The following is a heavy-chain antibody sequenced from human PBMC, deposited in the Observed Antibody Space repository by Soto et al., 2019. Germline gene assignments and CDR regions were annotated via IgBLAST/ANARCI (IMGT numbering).Heavy chain of an antibody. CDR3: ARLGPPRNTIFGVVITHDYVYR. J-gene: IGHJ4*02. Sequence: PGESLQISCKGSGYSFTSYWIGWVRQMPGKGLEWMGIIYPGDSDTRYSPSFQGQVTISADKSISTAYLQWSSLKASDTAMYYCARLGPPRNTIFGVVITHDYVYRWGQRTLVTVSS. D-gene: IGHD3-3*01. CDR1: GYSFTSYW. CDR2: IYPGDSDT. V-gene: IGHV5-51*01.